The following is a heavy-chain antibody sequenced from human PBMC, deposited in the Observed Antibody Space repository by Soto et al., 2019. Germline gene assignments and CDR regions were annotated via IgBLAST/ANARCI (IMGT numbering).Heavy chain of an antibody. CDR2: IYYSGST. CDR1: GGSISSYY. J-gene: IGHJ6*03. V-gene: IGHV4-59*01. CDR3: ARGRWYSSSSAVYYYYYYMDV. D-gene: IGHD6-6*01. Sequence: PSETLSLTCTVSGGSISSYYWSWIRQPPGKGLEWIGYIYYSGSTNYNPSLKSRVTISVDTSKNQFSLKLSSVTAADTAVYYCARGRWYSSSSAVYYYYYYMDVWGKGTTVTVSS.